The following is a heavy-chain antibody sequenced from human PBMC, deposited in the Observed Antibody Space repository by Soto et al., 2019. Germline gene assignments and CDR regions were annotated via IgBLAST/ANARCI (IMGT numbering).Heavy chain of an antibody. J-gene: IGHJ5*02. CDR1: GGSVSSGSYY. Sequence: SETLSLTCTVSGGSVSSGSYYWSWIRQPPGKGLEWIGYIYYSGSTNYNPSLKSRVTISVDTSKNQFSLKLSSVTAADTAVYYCARESVHIYDSRGYHFWFDPWGQGTQVTVSS. V-gene: IGHV4-61*01. CDR2: IYYSGST. CDR3: ARESVHIYDSRGYHFWFDP. D-gene: IGHD3-22*01.